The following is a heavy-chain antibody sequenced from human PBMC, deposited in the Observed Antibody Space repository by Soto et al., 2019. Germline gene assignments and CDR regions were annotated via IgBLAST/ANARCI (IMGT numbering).Heavy chain of an antibody. CDR3: ARAGAGVVVPAAMGALDP. Sequence: GGSLRLSCAASGFTFSSYGMHWVRQAPGKGLEWVAVIWYDGSNKYYADSVKGRFTISRDNSKNTLYLQMNSLRAEDTAVYYCARAGAGVVVPAAMGALDPWGQGTLVTVSS. D-gene: IGHD2-2*01. V-gene: IGHV3-33*01. CDR2: IWYDGSNK. CDR1: GFTFSSYG. J-gene: IGHJ5*02.